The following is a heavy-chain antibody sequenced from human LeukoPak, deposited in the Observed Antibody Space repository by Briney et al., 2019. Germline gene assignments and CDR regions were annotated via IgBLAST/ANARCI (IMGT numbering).Heavy chain of an antibody. CDR3: AHRMGMGGFDP. D-gene: IGHD3-16*01. J-gene: IGHJ5*02. CDR1: GFSLSTSGVG. V-gene: IGHV2-5*02. CDR2: IYWDDDK. Sequence: SGPTLVNPTQTLTLTCTFSGFSLSTSGVGVGWIRQPPGKALEWLASIYWDDDKRYSPFLKNRLTITRDTSKNQVVLTMTNMDPVDTATYYCAHRMGMGGFDPWGQGTLVTVSS.